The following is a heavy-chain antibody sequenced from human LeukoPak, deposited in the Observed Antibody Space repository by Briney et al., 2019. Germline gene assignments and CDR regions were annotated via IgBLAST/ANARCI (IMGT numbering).Heavy chain of an antibody. CDR1: GGTFSGYA. V-gene: IGHV1-69*13. J-gene: IGHJ4*02. CDR2: IIPIFGTA. CDR3: ARSETSHLYYFDY. Sequence: ASVKVSCKASGGTFSGYAISWVRQAPGQGLEWMGGIIPIFGTANYAQKFQGRVTITADESTSTAYMELSSLRSEDTAVYYCARSETSHLYYFDYWGQGTLVTVSS.